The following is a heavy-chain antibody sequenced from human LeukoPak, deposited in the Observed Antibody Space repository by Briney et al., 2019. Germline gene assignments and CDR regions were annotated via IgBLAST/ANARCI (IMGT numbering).Heavy chain of an antibody. V-gene: IGHV3-21*01. CDR1: GFTFSSYS. J-gene: IGHJ4*02. CDR2: ISSSSSYT. CDR3: ARDYQEGYSSGWYVF. Sequence: PGGSLRLSCAASGFTFSSYSMNWVRQAPGKGLEWVSSISSSSSYTYYADSVKGRFTISRDNAKNSLYLQMNSLRAEDTAVYYCARDYQEGYSSGWYVFRGQGNLVTVSS. D-gene: IGHD6-19*01.